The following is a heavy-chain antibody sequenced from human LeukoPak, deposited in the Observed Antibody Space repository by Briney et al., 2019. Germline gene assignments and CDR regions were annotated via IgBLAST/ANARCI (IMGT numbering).Heavy chain of an antibody. CDR3: AKAACSSTSCPEYFQH. CDR1: GFTFSSYS. D-gene: IGHD2-2*01. V-gene: IGHV3-48*01. CDR2: ISSSSSTI. J-gene: IGHJ1*01. Sequence: GGSLRLSCAASGFTFSSYSMNWVRQAPGKGLEGVSYISSSSSTIYYADSVKGRFTISRDNSKNTLYLQMNSLRAEDTAVYYCAKAACSSTSCPEYFQHWGQGTLVTVPS.